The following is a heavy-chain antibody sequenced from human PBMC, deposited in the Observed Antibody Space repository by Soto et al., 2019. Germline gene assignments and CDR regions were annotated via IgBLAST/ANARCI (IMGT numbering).Heavy chain of an antibody. J-gene: IGHJ6*02. CDR3: ARDPVRNLVGGVSPYYYGIDV. Sequence: QVQLVQSGAEVLKPGSSEKVSCKASGGTFSSYAISWVRQAPGQGLEWMGGIIPIFGTANYAQKFQGRVTITADESTSTVYMELSSLRSEDTAVYYCARDPVRNLVGGVSPYYYGIDVWGQGTTVTVSS. D-gene: IGHD3-10*01. CDR2: IIPIFGTA. V-gene: IGHV1-69*01. CDR1: GGTFSSYA.